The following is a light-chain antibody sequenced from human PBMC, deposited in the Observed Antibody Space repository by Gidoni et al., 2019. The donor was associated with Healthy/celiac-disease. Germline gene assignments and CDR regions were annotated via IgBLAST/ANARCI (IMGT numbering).Light chain of an antibody. CDR2: QDS. CDR3: QAWDSSTVV. V-gene: IGLV3-1*01. J-gene: IGLJ2*01. Sequence: SYELTKPPPVSVSPGQTASITCSGDKLGDKYACWYQQKPGQSPVLVIYQDSTRPSGIPVRFSGSNSGNTATLTISGTQAMDEADYYCQAWDSSTVVFGGGTKLTVL. CDR1: KLGDKY.